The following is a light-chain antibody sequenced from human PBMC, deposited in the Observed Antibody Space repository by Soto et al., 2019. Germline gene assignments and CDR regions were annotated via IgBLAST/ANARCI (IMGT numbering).Light chain of an antibody. V-gene: IGKV1-9*01. J-gene: IGKJ2*01. Sequence: DIQLTQSPSFLSASVGDRVTVTCRASQGISSYLAWYQQEPGKAPRLLIYGASTLHSGVPSRFSGSGSGTEFTLTISSLQAEDFATYYCQQLNSYPRTFGQGTKLEIK. CDR1: QGISSY. CDR3: QQLNSYPRT. CDR2: GAS.